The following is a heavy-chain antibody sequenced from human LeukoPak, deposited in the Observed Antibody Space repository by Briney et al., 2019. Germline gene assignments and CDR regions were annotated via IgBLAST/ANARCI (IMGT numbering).Heavy chain of an antibody. CDR3: ARGREVRVDY. CDR2: ISSSGSTI. D-gene: IGHD1-26*01. V-gene: IGHV3-48*04. Sequence: GGSLRLSCAASGFTFSSYSMNWVRQAPGKGLEWVSYISSSGSTIYYVDSVKGRFTISRDNAKNSLYLQMNSLRAEDTAVYYCARGREVRVDYWGQGTLVTVSS. CDR1: GFTFSSYS. J-gene: IGHJ4*02.